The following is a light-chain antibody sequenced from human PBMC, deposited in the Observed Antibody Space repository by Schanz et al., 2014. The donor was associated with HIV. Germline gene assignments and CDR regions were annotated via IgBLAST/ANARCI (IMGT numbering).Light chain of an antibody. Sequence: EIVLTQSPGTLSLSPGERATLSCRASQSLSGTYLAWYQQKPGQTPRLLIYGASSRATGIPDRFSGSESGTDFTLTISRVEPEDYAVYYCQQYDSPPWTFGQGTKVEVK. J-gene: IGKJ1*01. CDR2: GAS. CDR1: QSLSGTY. CDR3: QQYDSPPWT. V-gene: IGKV3-20*01.